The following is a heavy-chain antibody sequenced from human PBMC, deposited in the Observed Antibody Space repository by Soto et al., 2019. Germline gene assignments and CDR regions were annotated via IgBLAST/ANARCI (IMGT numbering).Heavy chain of an antibody. J-gene: IGHJ6*02. CDR2: INPKSGGT. CDR3: ARGDSTDCSNGVCSFFYNHDMDV. D-gene: IGHD2-8*01. CDR1: GYSFTDYH. V-gene: IGHV1-2*04. Sequence: ASVKVSCKVSGYSFTDYHIHWVRQAPGQGLEWLGRINPKSGGTSTAQKFQGWVTMTTDTSISTASMELTRLTSDDTAIYYCARGDSTDCSNGVCSFFYNHDMDVWGQGTTVTVSS.